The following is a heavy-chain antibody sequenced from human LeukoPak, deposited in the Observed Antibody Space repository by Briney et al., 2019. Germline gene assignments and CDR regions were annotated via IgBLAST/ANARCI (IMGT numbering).Heavy chain of an antibody. CDR2: INHGGST. CDR1: GGSFSGYY. CDR3: ARGPYGSGSYY. D-gene: IGHD3-10*01. J-gene: IGHJ4*02. V-gene: IGHV4-34*01. Sequence: SETLSLTCAVYGGSFSGYYWSWIRQPPGKGLEWIGEINHGGSTNYNPSLKSRVTISVDTSKNQFSLKLTSVTAADTAVYYCARGPYGSGSYYWGQGTLVTVSS.